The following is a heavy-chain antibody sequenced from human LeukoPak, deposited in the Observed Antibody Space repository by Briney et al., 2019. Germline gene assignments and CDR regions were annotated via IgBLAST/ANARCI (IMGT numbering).Heavy chain of an antibody. J-gene: IGHJ4*02. CDR2: ISYDGSNK. CDR1: GFTFSSYA. Sequence: PGGSLRLSCAASGFTFSSYAMHWVRQAPGKGLEWVAVISYDGSNKYYADSVKGRFTISRDNSKNTLYLQMNSLRAEDTTVYYCAKDISVIRTLYYFDYWGQGTLVTVSS. CDR3: AKDISVIRTLYYFDY. V-gene: IGHV3-30*04. D-gene: IGHD2/OR15-2a*01.